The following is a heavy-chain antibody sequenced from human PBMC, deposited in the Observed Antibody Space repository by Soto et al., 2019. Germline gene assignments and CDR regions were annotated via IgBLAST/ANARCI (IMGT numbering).Heavy chain of an antibody. D-gene: IGHD2-15*01. J-gene: IGHJ4*02. CDR1: GGTFSTYT. V-gene: IGHV1-69*02. Sequence: QVQLVQSGAEVRTPGSSVKVSCKTSGGTFSTYTIGWLRQAHGQGPEWMGRTIPMFNVANYAQQFQGRVTFTADKDTSTAYMELSSLRLEDTAVYECASHRNCNDGTCYNYFFDSWGQGSLVTVSS. CDR3: ASHRNCNDGTCYNYFFDS. CDR2: TIPMFNVA.